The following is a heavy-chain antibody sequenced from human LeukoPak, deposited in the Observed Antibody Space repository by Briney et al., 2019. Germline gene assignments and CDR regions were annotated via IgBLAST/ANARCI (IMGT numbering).Heavy chain of an antibody. D-gene: IGHD6-13*01. V-gene: IGHV4-31*03. CDR2: IYYSGST. CDR1: GGSISSGGYY. CDR3: ARAMYSSSWYPGGLDY. Sequence: SETLSLTCTVSGGSISSGGYYWSWIRLHPGKGLEWIGYIYYSGSTYYNPSLKSRVTISVDTSKNQFSLKLSSVTAADTAVYYCARAMYSSSWYPGGLDYWGQGTLVTVSS. J-gene: IGHJ4*02.